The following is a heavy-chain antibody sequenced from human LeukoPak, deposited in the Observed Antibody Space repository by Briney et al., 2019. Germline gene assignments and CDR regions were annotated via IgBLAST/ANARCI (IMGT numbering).Heavy chain of an antibody. CDR1: GGSISSGSYY. D-gene: IGHD1-26*01. V-gene: IGHV4-61*02. CDR2: IYTSGST. J-gene: IGHJ4*02. CDR3: ARDVSWELGDY. Sequence: PSQTLSLTCTVSGGSISSGSYYWSWIRQPAGKGLEWIGRIYTSGSTNYNPSLRSRVTISVDTSKNQFSLKLSSVTAADTAVYYCARDVSWELGDYWGQGTLVTVSS.